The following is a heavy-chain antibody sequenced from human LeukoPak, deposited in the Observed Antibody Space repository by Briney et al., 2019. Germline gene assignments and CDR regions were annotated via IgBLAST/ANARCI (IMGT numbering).Heavy chain of an antibody. CDR1: GFTFSSYG. D-gene: IGHD6-19*01. V-gene: IGHV3-30*02. Sequence: GGSLRLSCAASGFTFSSYGMHWVRQAPGKGLEWVAFIRYDGSNKYYADSVKGRFTISRDNSKNTLYLQMNSLRAEDTAVYYCAKDRYSGGWYGGPPVYWGQGTLVTVSS. CDR3: AKDRYSGGWYGGPPVY. J-gene: IGHJ4*02. CDR2: IRYDGSNK.